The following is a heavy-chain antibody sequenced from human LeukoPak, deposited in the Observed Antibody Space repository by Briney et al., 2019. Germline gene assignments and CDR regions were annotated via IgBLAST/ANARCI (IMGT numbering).Heavy chain of an antibody. CDR1: GGSINSGSYY. V-gene: IGHV4-61*02. D-gene: IGHD2-15*01. J-gene: IGHJ5*02. CDR2: IYTSGST. CDR3: ARVCSGGSCYLGFDP. Sequence: SETLSLTCTVSGGSINSGSYYWSWIRQPAGKGLEWIGRIYTSGSTNYNPSLKSRVTISVDTSKNQFSLKLSSVTAADTAVYYCARVCSGGSCYLGFDPWGQGTLVTVSS.